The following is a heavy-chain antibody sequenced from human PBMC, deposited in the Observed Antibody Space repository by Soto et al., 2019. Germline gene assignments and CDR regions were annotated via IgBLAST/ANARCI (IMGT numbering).Heavy chain of an antibody. CDR1: GFTFSSYA. CDR3: AKDLSSCWYEPPCFDY. J-gene: IGHJ4*02. CDR2: ISGSGGST. D-gene: IGHD6-19*01. V-gene: IGHV3-23*01. Sequence: EVQLLESGGGLVQPGGSLRLSCAASGFTFSSYAMSWVRQAPGKGLEWVSAISGSGGSTYYADYVKGRFTISRDNSKNTRYLQMNSLRAEDTAVYYCAKDLSSCWYEPPCFDYWGQGTLVTVSS.